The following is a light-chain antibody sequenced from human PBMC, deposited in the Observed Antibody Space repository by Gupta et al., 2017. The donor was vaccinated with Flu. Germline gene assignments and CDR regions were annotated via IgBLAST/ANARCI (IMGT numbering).Light chain of an antibody. CDR1: SGRSNYA. V-gene: IGLV4-69*01. Sequence: QLVLTQPPSASASLGASVKLTCTLSSGRSNYAIAWHQQQPEKGPRYLMVLNSDGSHSKGDGIPDRFSGSSSGDERCLTISSLQSEDEADYYCQTWGTGFRVFGGGTKLTVL. J-gene: IGLJ3*02. CDR3: QTWGTGFRV. CDR2: LNSDGSH.